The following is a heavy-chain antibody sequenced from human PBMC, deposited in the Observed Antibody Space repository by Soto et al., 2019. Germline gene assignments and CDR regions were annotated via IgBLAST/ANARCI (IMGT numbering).Heavy chain of an antibody. D-gene: IGHD1-26*01. CDR3: ARREGRATLQYYFEY. J-gene: IGHJ4*02. CDR2: IYYRGNA. Sequence: WETLSLTCSVSGYTINSDRYYWVRILQAQGKGLEWIVSIYYRGNAYYNPSVQTRVTISLDKSKSQFSLKLNSVPAADSAVYFCARREGRATLQYYFEYRGPGAQVRVAS. V-gene: IGHV4-39*01. CDR1: GYTINSDRYY.